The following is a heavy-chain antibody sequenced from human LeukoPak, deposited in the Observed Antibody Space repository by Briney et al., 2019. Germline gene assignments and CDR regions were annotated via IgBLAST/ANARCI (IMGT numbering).Heavy chain of an antibody. Sequence: ASVKVSCKASGYTFTGYYMHWVRQAPGQGLEWMGWINPNSGGTNYAQKFQGRATMTRDTSISTAYMELSRLRSDDTAVYYCARGVRYSGYIGDYWGQGTLVTVSS. J-gene: IGHJ4*02. CDR2: INPNSGGT. V-gene: IGHV1-2*02. D-gene: IGHD5-12*01. CDR1: GYTFTGYY. CDR3: ARGVRYSGYIGDY.